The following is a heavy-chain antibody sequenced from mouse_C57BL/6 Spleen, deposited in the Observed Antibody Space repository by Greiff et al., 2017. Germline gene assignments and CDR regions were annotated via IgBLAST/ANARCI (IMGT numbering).Heavy chain of an antibody. D-gene: IGHD1-1*01. Sequence: QVQLQESGAELVKPGASVKISCKASGYAFSSYWMNWVKQRPGKGLEWIGQIYPGDGDTNYNGKFKGKATLTADKSSSTAYMQLSSLTSEDSAVYFCARRGGSSSEDYWGQGTTLTVSS. CDR3: ARRGGSSSEDY. V-gene: IGHV1-80*01. CDR2: IYPGDGDT. J-gene: IGHJ2*01. CDR1: GYAFSSYW.